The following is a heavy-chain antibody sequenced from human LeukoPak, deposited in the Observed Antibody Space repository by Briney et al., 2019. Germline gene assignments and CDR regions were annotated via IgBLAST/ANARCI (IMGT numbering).Heavy chain of an antibody. J-gene: IGHJ4*02. V-gene: IGHV4-38-2*01. CDR1: GYSISSGYY. Sequence: PSETLSLTCAVSGYSISSGYYWGWIWQPPGKGLEWIGSIYHSGSTYYNPSLKSRVTISVDTSKNQFSLKLSSVTAADTAVYYCARFTIFGVGPDYWGQGTLVTVSS. CDR2: IYHSGST. D-gene: IGHD3-3*01. CDR3: ARFTIFGVGPDY.